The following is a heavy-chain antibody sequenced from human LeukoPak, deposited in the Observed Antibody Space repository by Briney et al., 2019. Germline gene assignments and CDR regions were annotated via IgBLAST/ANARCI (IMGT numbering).Heavy chain of an antibody. V-gene: IGHV3-21*01. CDR3: VRVQNSYFDF. CDR2: ISSSSSYI. CDR1: GFTFSSYS. J-gene: IGHJ4*02. Sequence: PGGSLRLSCAASGFTFSSYSMNWVRQAPGKGLEWVSSISSSSSYIYYADSVKGRFTISRDSAKNSLYLQMNSLRAEDTAVYYCVRVQNSYFDFWGQGTLVTVSS. D-gene: IGHD2/OR15-2a*01.